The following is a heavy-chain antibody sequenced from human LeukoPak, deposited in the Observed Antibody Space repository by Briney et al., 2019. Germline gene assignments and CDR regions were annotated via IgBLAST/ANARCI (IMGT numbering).Heavy chain of an antibody. J-gene: IGHJ4*02. D-gene: IGHD3-10*01. CDR3: ARDLSSGSYNFDY. CDR2: IGAYNGDT. CDR1: GGTFSSYA. V-gene: IGHV1-18*01. Sequence: ASVKVSCKASGGTFSSYAISWVRQAPGQGLEWMGGIGAYNGDTNYAQKLQGRITMTTDTSTSTAYMELRSLRSDDTAVYYCARDLSSGSYNFDYWGQGTLVTVSS.